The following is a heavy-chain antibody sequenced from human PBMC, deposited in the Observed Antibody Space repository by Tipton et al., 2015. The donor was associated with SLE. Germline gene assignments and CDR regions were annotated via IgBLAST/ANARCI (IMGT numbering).Heavy chain of an antibody. D-gene: IGHD6-13*01. V-gene: IGHV4-39*07. Sequence: TLSLTCIVSGGSIGRSNDYWGWIRQPPGKGLEWIGSVHSGGNTFHNPSLKSRVTVSVDTSKNQFSLKLSSVTAADTAVYYCARLYSSSWYEVDYWGQGTLVTVSS. CDR2: VHSGGNT. CDR1: GGSIGRSNDY. J-gene: IGHJ4*02. CDR3: ARLYSSSWYEVDY.